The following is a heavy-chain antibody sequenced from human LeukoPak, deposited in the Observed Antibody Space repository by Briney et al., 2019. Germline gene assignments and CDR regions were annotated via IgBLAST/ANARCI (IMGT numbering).Heavy chain of an antibody. J-gene: IGHJ3*02. D-gene: IGHD6-25*01. Sequence: PSETLSLTCTVSGGSIRSYYWSWIRQPAGKGLEWIGRIYTGGSTNYNPSLKSRVTMSVDTSKNQFSLKLSSVTAADTAVYYCARGGSSPGGAFDIWGQGTMVTVSS. CDR1: GGSIRSYY. V-gene: IGHV4-4*07. CDR2: IYTGGST. CDR3: ARGGSSPGGAFDI.